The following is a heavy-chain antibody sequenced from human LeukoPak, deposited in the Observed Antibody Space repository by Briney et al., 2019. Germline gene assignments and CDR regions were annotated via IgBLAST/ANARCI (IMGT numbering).Heavy chain of an antibody. V-gene: IGHV1-58*01. D-gene: IGHD3-10*01. CDR3: AADSRRNYYGSGSYYIPYYYGMDV. J-gene: IGHJ6*04. CDR2: FVVGSGNT. Sequence: GASVKVSCKASGFTFTSSAVQWVRQARGQRLKWLGWFVVGSGNTNYAQKFQERVTITRDMSTSTAYMELSSLRSEDTAVYYCAADSRRNYYGSGSYYIPYYYGMDVWGKGTTVTVSS. CDR1: GFTFTSSA.